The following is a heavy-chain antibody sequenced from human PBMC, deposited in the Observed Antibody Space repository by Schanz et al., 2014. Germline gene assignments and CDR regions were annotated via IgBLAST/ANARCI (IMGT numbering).Heavy chain of an antibody. CDR2: ISSDGSKK. Sequence: QVQLVESGGGVVQPERSLRLSCAASGFNFANHAIHWVRQGQGNGLQWVAVISSDGSKKLYADSVKARFTISRDNSKNSVALQMDSLRPEDTAVYFCARDLTVDTGYVVHYYYYGMDVWGQGTTVTVSS. D-gene: IGHD5-12*01. CDR1: GFNFANHA. CDR3: ARDLTVDTGYVVHYYYYGMDV. V-gene: IGHV3-30*03. J-gene: IGHJ6*02.